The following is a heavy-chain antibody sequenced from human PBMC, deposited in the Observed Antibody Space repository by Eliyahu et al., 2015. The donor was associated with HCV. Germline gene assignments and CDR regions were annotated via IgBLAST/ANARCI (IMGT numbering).Heavy chain of an antibody. CDR1: GFTFSSYW. V-gene: IGHV3-74*01. CDR3: AREQMDDFWSGYYWRSGYFDL. CDR2: INSDGSST. Sequence: EVQLVESGGGLVQPGGSLRLSCAASGFTFSSYWMHWVRQAPGKGLVWVSRINSDGSSTSYADSVKGRFTISRDNXKNTLYLQMNSLRAEDTAVYYCAREQMDDFWSGYYWRSGYFDLWGRGTLVTVSS. J-gene: IGHJ2*01. D-gene: IGHD3-3*01.